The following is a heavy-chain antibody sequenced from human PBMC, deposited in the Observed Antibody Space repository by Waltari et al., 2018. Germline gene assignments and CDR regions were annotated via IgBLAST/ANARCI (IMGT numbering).Heavy chain of an antibody. CDR2: IYHSGST. CDR3: ASAYSSSWWGVLDY. D-gene: IGHD6-13*01. CDR1: GYSISRGYY. J-gene: IGHJ4*02. Sequence: QVQLQESGPGLVKPSETLSLTCAVSGYSISRGYYWGWIRQPPGKGLEWIGSIYHSGSTYYNPSLKSRVTISVDTSKNQFSLKLSSVTAADTAVYYCASAYSSSWWGVLDYWGQGTLVTVSS. V-gene: IGHV4-38-2*01.